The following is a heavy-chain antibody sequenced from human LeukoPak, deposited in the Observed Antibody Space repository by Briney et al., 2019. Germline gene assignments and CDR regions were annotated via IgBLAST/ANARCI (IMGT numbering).Heavy chain of an antibody. Sequence: SETLSLTCTVSGGSISSGGYYWSWIRQPPGKGLEWIGYIYHSGSTYYNPSLKSRVTISVDRSKNQFSLKLSSVTAADTAVYYCARGPSRSQQLVTLGFDYWGQGTLVTVSS. V-gene: IGHV4-30-2*01. J-gene: IGHJ4*02. CDR1: GGSISSGGYY. D-gene: IGHD6-13*01. CDR2: IYHSGST. CDR3: ARGPSRSQQLVTLGFDY.